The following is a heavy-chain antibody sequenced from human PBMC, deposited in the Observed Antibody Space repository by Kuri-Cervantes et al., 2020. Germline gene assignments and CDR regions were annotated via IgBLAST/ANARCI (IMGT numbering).Heavy chain of an antibody. J-gene: IGHJ4*02. Sequence: GGSLRLSCAASGFTFSSYGMHWVRQAPGKGLEWVSAISGSGGSTYYADSVKGRFTISRDNSKNTLYLQMNSLRAEDTAVYYCAKAVYDILTGRTYYFDYWGQGTLVTVSS. CDR1: GFTFSSYG. CDR2: ISGSGGST. V-gene: IGHV3-23*01. D-gene: IGHD3-9*01. CDR3: AKAVYDILTGRTYYFDY.